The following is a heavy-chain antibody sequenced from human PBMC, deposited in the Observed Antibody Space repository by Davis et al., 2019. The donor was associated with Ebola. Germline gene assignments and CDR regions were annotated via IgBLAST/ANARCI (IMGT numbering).Heavy chain of an antibody. D-gene: IGHD1-1*01. CDR3: ARARRCAGTGGHGGFDP. V-gene: IGHV4-59*01. CDR1: GGSISSYY. CDR2: IYYSGST. J-gene: IGHJ5*02. Sequence: MPAGSLRLSCTVSGGSISSYYWSWIRQPPGKGLEWIGYIYYSGSTNYNPSLKSRVTISVDTSKNQFSLKLSSVTAADTAVYHCARARRCAGTGGHGGFDPWGQGTLVTVSS.